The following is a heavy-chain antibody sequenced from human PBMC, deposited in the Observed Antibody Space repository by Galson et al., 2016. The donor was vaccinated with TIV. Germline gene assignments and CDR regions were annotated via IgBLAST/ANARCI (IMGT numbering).Heavy chain of an antibody. CDR2: IYHSGST. CDR3: ARDQDSGAYFDY. Sequence: LSLTCTVSGGSISSNGLFWSWIRQHPGKGLEWIGYIYHSGSTHYNPSLKSRVAMSVDTSKNQFSLTLTSVTAADTAVYYCARDQDSGAYFDYWGQGTLVTVSS. V-gene: IGHV4-31*03. D-gene: IGHD2-15*01. CDR1: GGSISSNGLF. J-gene: IGHJ4*02.